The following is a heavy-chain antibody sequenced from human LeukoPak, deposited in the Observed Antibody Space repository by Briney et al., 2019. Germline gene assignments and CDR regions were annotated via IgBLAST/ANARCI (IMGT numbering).Heavy chain of an antibody. CDR3: ARGYAYDSSGYYYVYAFDI. CDR1: GGSISSGGYS. D-gene: IGHD3-22*01. Sequence: PSQTLSLTCAVSGGSISSGGYSWSWIRQPPGKGLEWIGYIYHSGSTYYNPSLKSRVTISVDRSKNQFSLKLSSVTAADTAVYYCARGYAYDSSGYYYVYAFDIWGQGTMVIVSS. J-gene: IGHJ3*02. V-gene: IGHV4-30-2*01. CDR2: IYHSGST.